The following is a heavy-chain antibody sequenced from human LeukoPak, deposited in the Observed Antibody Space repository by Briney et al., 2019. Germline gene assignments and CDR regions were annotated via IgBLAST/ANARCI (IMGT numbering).Heavy chain of an antibody. CDR2: ISYDGSNK. V-gene: IGHV3-30*04. J-gene: IGHJ4*02. CDR1: GFTFSSYA. Sequence: GGSLRLSCAASGFTFSSYAMHWVRQAPGKGLEWVAVISYDGSNKYYADSVKGRFTISRDNSKNTLYLQMNSLRAEDTAVYYCARDVIRDTAMVAFDYWGQGTLDTVSS. D-gene: IGHD5-18*01. CDR3: ARDVIRDTAMVAFDY.